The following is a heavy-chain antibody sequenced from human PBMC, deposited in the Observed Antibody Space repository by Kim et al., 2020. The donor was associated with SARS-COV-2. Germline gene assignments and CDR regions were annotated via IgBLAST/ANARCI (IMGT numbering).Heavy chain of an antibody. CDR3: AREGLNRFRSWLHRDVWFDP. J-gene: IGHJ5*02. CDR1: GGSISSSNW. CDR2: IYHSGST. Sequence: SETLSLTCAVSGGSISSSNWWSWVRQPPGKGLEWIGEIYHSGSTNYNPSLKSRVTISVDKSKNQFSLKLSSVTAADTAVYYCAREGLNRFRSWLHRDVWFDPWGQGTLVTVSS. V-gene: IGHV4-4*02. D-gene: IGHD6-13*01.